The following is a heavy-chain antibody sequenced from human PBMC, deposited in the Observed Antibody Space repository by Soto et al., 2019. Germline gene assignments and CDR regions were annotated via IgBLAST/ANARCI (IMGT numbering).Heavy chain of an antibody. CDR1: GFTVSSTY. D-gene: IGHD3-10*01. V-gene: IGHV3-66*01. Sequence: GGSLSLSCAASGFTVSSTYMSWVRQAPGKGLEWVSVIYSGGSTYYADSVKGRFTISRDNPRNTLYRQMNSLRAEDTAVYYCARDMVRGLYPEYFQHWGQGTLVPVSS. CDR3: ARDMVRGLYPEYFQH. CDR2: IYSGGST. J-gene: IGHJ1*01.